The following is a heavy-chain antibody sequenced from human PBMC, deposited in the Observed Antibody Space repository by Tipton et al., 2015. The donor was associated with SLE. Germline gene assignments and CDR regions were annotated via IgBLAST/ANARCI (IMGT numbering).Heavy chain of an antibody. CDR2: IYHSGST. J-gene: IGHJ4*02. CDR3: ARKGYYDSSGYFDY. Sequence: TLSLTCAVSGGSISSSNWWSWVRQPPGKGLEWIGEIYHSGSTNYNPSLKSRVTISVDKSKNQFSLKLSSVTAADTAVYYCARKGYYDSSGYFDYWGQGTLVPVSS. D-gene: IGHD3-22*01. CDR1: GGSISSSNW. V-gene: IGHV4-4*02.